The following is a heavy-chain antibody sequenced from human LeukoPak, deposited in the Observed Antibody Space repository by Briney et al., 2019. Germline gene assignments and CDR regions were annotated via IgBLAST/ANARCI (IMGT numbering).Heavy chain of an antibody. CDR3: ATRRGGYSYGSGFDY. D-gene: IGHD5-18*01. CDR1: GFTVSGNY. Sequence: PGGSLRLSCAASGFTVSGNYMSWVRQAPGKGLEWVSVTYSGGSTYYADSVKGRFTISRDNSKNTLFLQMNSLRAEDTAVYYCATRRGGYSYGSGFDYWGQGTLVTVSS. J-gene: IGHJ4*02. V-gene: IGHV3-53*01. CDR2: TYSGGST.